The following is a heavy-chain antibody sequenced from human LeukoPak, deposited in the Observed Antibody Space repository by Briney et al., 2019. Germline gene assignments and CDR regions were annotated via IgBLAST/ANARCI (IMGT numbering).Heavy chain of an antibody. CDR3: AKWGYSGYDLSPPDY. Sequence: GGSLKLSCAASGFTFSGSAMHWVRQASGKGLEWVGRIRSKANSYATAYAASVKGRFTISRDDSKNTAYLQMNSLKTEDTAVYYCAKWGYSGYDLSPPDYWGQGTLVTVSS. J-gene: IGHJ4*02. CDR2: IRSKANSYAT. V-gene: IGHV3-73*01. D-gene: IGHD5-12*01. CDR1: GFTFSGSA.